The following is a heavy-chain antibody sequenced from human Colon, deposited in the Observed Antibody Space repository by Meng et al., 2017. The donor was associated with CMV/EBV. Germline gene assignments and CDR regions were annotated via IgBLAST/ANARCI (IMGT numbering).Heavy chain of an antibody. D-gene: IGHD3-10*01. V-gene: IGHV3-13*01. CDR3: ARGVAGGDY. Sequence: GESLKISCAASGFTFSNYDMHWVRQTTGKGLEWVSAIGRAGDTYYRDSVKGRFTTSRENAKNSLYLQMDSLRAGDTAVYYCARGVAGGDYWGQGTVVTVSS. J-gene: IGHJ4*02. CDR2: IGRAGDT. CDR1: GFTFSNYD.